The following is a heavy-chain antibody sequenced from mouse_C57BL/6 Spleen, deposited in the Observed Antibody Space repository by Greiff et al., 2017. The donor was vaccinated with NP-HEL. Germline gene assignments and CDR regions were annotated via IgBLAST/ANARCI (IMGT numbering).Heavy chain of an antibody. CDR2: LWCGGCT. CDR3: ARNPHSYYYDRCAMDY. Sequence: QVQLQQSGPGLVQPSQSLSITCTVSGFSFTSYGVPWVRQSPGKGLEWLGVLWCGGCTDYIAAFISRLSLSKDNPKRQDFLQINGLLDVGTAIYYCARNPHSYYYDRCAMDYWGQGTSVTVSS. CDR1: GFSFTSYG. V-gene: IGHV2-2*01. J-gene: IGHJ4*01. D-gene: IGHD1-1*01.